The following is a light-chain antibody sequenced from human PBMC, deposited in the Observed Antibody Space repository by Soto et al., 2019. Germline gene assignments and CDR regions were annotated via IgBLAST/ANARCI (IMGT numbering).Light chain of an antibody. Sequence: AIQFTQPPSSLSASVGDRDTITCRASQDIRGALAWYQQKPGKAPKMLIYDVSTLESGVPLRFSGSSSGTDFTLTISSLQPVDFTTYYCQQFNSYPITFGQGTRLEIK. CDR2: DVS. CDR3: QQFNSYPIT. J-gene: IGKJ5*01. CDR1: QDIRGA. V-gene: IGKV1-13*02.